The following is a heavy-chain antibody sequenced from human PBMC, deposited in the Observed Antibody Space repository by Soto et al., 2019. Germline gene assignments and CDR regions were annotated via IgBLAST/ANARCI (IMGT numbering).Heavy chain of an antibody. CDR3: ATFPTVPSDY. CDR2: ISNSGST. J-gene: IGHJ4*02. CDR1: GGSISSYY. V-gene: IGHV4-59*01. Sequence: QVQLQESGPGLVKPSETLSLTCTVSGGSISSYYWCWIRQPPGKGLEWIGDISNSGSTNYNPSLKSRLTISVDTSTNQFSLNLSSVTAADTAVYYCATFPTVPSDYWGQGTLVTVSS. D-gene: IGHD4-17*01.